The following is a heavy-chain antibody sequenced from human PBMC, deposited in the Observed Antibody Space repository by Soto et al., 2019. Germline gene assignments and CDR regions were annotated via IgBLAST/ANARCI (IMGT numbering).Heavy chain of an antibody. Sequence: QVQLQESGPGLVKPSQTLSLTCTVSGGSISSGGYYWSWIRQQPGKGLEWIGYIYYSGSTYSNPSLKSRVTISVDTSKNQFSLKLSSVTAADTAVYYCARSRGVRGVIVPVDYWGQGTLVTVSS. CDR2: IYYSGST. J-gene: IGHJ4*02. D-gene: IGHD3-10*02. V-gene: IGHV4-31*03. CDR3: ARSRGVRGVIVPVDY. CDR1: GGSISSGGYY.